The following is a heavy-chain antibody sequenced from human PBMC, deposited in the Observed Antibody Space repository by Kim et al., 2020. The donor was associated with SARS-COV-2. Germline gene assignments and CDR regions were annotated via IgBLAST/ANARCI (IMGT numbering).Heavy chain of an antibody. D-gene: IGHD2-2*01. Sequence: SQTLSLTCAISGDSVSSNSAAWNWIRQSPSRGLEWLGRTYYRSKWYNDYAVSVKSRITINPDTSKNQFSLQLNSVTPEDTAVYYCARDRGRDIVVVPAAIPVYYYYYGMDVWGQGTTVTVSS. CDR2: TYYRSKWYN. V-gene: IGHV6-1*01. CDR1: GDSVSSNSAA. CDR3: ARDRGRDIVVVPAAIPVYYYYYGMDV. J-gene: IGHJ6*02.